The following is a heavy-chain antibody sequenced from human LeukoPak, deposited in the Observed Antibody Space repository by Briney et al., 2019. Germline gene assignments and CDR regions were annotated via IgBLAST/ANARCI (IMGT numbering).Heavy chain of an antibody. CDR1: GYTFTSYA. Sequence: ASVKVSCKASGYTFTSYAMHWVRQAPGQRLEWMGWINAGNGNTKYSQKFQGRVTITRDTSASTAYMELSSLRSEDTAVYYCARPGVGAIYFVYWGQGTLVTVSS. V-gene: IGHV1-3*01. CDR2: INAGNGNT. D-gene: IGHD1-26*01. CDR3: ARPGVGAIYFVY. J-gene: IGHJ4*02.